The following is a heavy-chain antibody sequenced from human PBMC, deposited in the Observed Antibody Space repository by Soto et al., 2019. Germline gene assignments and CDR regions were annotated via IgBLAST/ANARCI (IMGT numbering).Heavy chain of an antibody. D-gene: IGHD3-16*01. CDR3: ALFLYDYRPSPDAFDI. J-gene: IGHJ3*02. CDR2: ISAYNGNT. CDR1: GYTFTSYG. Sequence: ASVKGSCKACGYTFTSYGISWVRQAPGERHEGMGWISAYNGNTNYAQKLQGRVTMTTDTSTSKAKMELRSMRTDDTAVYYCALFLYDYRPSPDAFDISGPSTMLTLS. V-gene: IGHV1-18*01.